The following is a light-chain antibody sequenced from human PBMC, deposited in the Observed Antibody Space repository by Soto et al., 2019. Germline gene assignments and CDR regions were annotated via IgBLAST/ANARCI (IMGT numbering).Light chain of an antibody. J-gene: IGKJ1*01. V-gene: IGKV4-1*01. CDR3: QQSYSTPRT. CDR2: WAS. CDR1: QSVLYSSNKKNY. Sequence: DIVMTQSPDSLAVSLGERATINCKSSQSVLYSSNKKNYLAWYQQKSGQSPKVLIYWASTRESGVPDRFSGSWSGTDFTLSISSLQAEDAAVYYCQQSYSTPRTFGQGTKVEIK.